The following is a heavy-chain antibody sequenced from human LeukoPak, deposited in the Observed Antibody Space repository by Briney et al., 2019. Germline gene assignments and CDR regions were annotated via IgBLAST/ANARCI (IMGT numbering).Heavy chain of an antibody. Sequence: SETLSLTCAVYGGSFSNYYWSWIRQPPGKGLEWIGEINHSGSTKYSPSLKSRVTISVDTSKNQFSLKLSSVTAADTAVYYCASSYYDHVWESRINWFDPWGQGTLVTVSS. D-gene: IGHD3-16*01. CDR2: INHSGST. J-gene: IGHJ5*02. CDR1: GGSFSNYY. CDR3: ASSYYDHVWESRINWFDP. V-gene: IGHV4-34*01.